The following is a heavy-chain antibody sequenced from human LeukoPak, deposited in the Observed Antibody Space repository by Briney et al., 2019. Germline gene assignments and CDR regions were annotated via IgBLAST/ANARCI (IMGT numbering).Heavy chain of an antibody. J-gene: IGHJ6*02. CDR2: LRSSGSTI. V-gene: IGHV3-11*01. Sequence: GGSLRLSCAASGFTFSVYYMSCIRQAPARGLEGVSYLRSSGSTIYYTDSVKGRFTISRDNAKNSLYLQMNSLRAEDTAVYYCARELSRDGYGEGGAYYYYGMDVWGQGTTVTVSS. CDR3: ARELSRDGYGEGGAYYYYGMDV. D-gene: IGHD5-24*01. CDR1: GFTFSVYY.